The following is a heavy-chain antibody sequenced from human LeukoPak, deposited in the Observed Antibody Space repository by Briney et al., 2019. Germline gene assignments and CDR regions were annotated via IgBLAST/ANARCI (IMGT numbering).Heavy chain of an antibody. J-gene: IGHJ4*02. CDR3: TTDYDILTGYYIRY. D-gene: IGHD3-9*01. CDR1: GFTFSNAW. Sequence: GGSLRLSCAASGFTFSNAWMSWVRQAPGKGLEWVGRIKSKTDGGTTDYAAPVKGRFTISRDDSKNTLYLQMNSLKTEDTAVYYCTTDYDILTGYYIRYWGQGTLVTVSS. V-gene: IGHV3-15*01. CDR2: IKSKTDGGTT.